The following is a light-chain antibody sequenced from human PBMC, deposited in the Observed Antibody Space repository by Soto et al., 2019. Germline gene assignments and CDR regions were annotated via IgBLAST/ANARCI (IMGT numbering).Light chain of an antibody. CDR1: QSVSSGY. J-gene: IGKJ2*01. Sequence: EIVLTQSPGTLSLSPGERATLSCRASQSVSSGYLAWYQQKPGQAPRLLIYDASNRATGIPDRFSGSGSGTDFTLTISRLEPEDFAVYYCQQHGGSPPFTFGQGTNVEIK. CDR3: QQHGGSPPFT. V-gene: IGKV3-20*01. CDR2: DAS.